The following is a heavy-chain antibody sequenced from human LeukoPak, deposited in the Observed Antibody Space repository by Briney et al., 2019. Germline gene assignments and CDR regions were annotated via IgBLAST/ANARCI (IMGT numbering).Heavy chain of an antibody. V-gene: IGHV1-2*02. D-gene: IGHD3-22*01. J-gene: IGHJ4*02. Sequence: GASVKVSCKASGYTFTGYYMHWVRQAPGQGLEWMGWINPNSGGTNYAQKFQGRVTMTRDTSISTAYMELSRLRSDDTAVYYCARDLFYYSSSGYYYTLDYWGQGTLVTVSS. CDR2: INPNSGGT. CDR1: GYTFTGYY. CDR3: ARDLFYYSSSGYYYTLDY.